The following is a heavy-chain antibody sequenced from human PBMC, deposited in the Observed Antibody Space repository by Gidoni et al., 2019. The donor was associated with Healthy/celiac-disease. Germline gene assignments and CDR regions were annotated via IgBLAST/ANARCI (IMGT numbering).Heavy chain of an antibody. V-gene: IGHV3-48*02. CDR1: GFPFCSYS. Sequence: EVQLVESGGRLVQPGGPLRLPCAASGFPFCSYSMNWVRQAPGKGLEWVSYISSSSSTIYYADSVKGRFTISRDNAKNSLYLQRNSLRDEDTAVYYGARDDTAMVRHYYYGMDVWGQGTTVTVSS. J-gene: IGHJ6*02. CDR2: ISSSSSTI. D-gene: IGHD5-18*01. CDR3: ARDDTAMVRHYYYGMDV.